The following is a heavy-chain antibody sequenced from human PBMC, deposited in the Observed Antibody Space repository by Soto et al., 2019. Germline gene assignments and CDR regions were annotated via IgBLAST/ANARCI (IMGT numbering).Heavy chain of an antibody. D-gene: IGHD5-18*01. CDR2: IIPIFGTA. CDR3: ARCLDTAMVKVYYYGMDV. Sequence: QVQLVQSGAEVKKPGSSVKVSCKASGGTFSSYAISWVRQAPGQGLEWMGGIIPIFGTANYAQKFQGRVTITADKSTSPAYMELSSLRSDDTAVYYCARCLDTAMVKVYYYGMDVWGQGTTVPVSS. V-gene: IGHV1-69*06. CDR1: GGTFSSYA. J-gene: IGHJ6*02.